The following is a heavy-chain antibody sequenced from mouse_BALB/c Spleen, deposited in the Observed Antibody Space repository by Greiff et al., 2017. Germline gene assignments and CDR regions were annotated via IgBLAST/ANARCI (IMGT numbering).Heavy chain of an antibody. Sequence: VQLKQSGPELVKPGASVKISCRASGYTFTDYNMHWVKQSHGKSLEWIGYIYPYNGGTGYNQKFKSKATLTVDNSSSTAYMELRSLTSEDSAVYYCARSEPLLDYAMDYWGQGTSVTVSS. CDR1: GYTFTDYN. J-gene: IGHJ4*01. CDR3: ARSEPLLDYAMDY. CDR2: IYPYNGGT. V-gene: IGHV1S29*02. D-gene: IGHD2-12*01.